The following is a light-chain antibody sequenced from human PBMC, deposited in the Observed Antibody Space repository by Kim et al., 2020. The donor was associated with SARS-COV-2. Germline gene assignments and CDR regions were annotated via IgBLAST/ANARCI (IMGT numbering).Light chain of an antibody. CDR3: QHYYTYSRT. CDR2: DAS. Sequence: ASVGDRVTVTCRASQNIGSWLAWYQQKPGKAPKLLIYDASSLESGVPSRFSGSGSGTEFTLTISSLQPDDFATYYCQHYYTYSRTFGQGTKVDIK. J-gene: IGKJ1*01. V-gene: IGKV1-5*01. CDR1: QNIGSW.